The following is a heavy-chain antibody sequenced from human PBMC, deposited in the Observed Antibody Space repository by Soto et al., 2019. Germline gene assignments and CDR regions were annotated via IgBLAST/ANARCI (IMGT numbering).Heavy chain of an antibody. D-gene: IGHD3-10*01. Sequence: QVQVVQSGVEVRRPGSSVKVSCKASGDTFKNCVISWVRQAPGQGLEWMGGIIPLFGTTDFAQRVQGRLTITTDESKTTAYMELRRLRSEDTATYYCAAELGFGKLSVVWGQGTTVIVSS. CDR2: IIPLFGTT. CDR3: AAELGFGKLSVV. J-gene: IGHJ6*02. V-gene: IGHV1-69*01. CDR1: GDTFKNCV.